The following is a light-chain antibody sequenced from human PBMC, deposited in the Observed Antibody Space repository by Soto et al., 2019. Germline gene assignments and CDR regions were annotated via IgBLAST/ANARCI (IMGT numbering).Light chain of an antibody. Sequence: DIQMTQSPSTLSASVGDRVTITCRASQSISSLLAWYQQKPGQAPKLLIYDASSLESGVPSRFSGSGSGTEFTLTISSLQPDDFATYYCQQYNSSPLTFGGGTQVEIK. CDR1: QSISSL. J-gene: IGKJ4*01. CDR3: QQYNSSPLT. CDR2: DAS. V-gene: IGKV1-5*01.